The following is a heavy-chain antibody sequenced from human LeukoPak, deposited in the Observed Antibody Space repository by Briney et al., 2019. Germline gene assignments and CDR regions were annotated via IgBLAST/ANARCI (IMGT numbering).Heavy chain of an antibody. CDR2: INASGGST. CDR1: GFTFSSYA. V-gene: IGHV3-23*01. CDR3: AKARFYDLLTGFPPD. Sequence: PGGSLRLSCAVFGFTFSSYAMSWVRQAPGKGLEWVSTINASGGSTYYADSVKGRFTISRDNSKNTLYLQMSSLRVEDTARYYCAKARFYDLLTGFPPDWGQGTLVTVSS. D-gene: IGHD3-9*01. J-gene: IGHJ4*02.